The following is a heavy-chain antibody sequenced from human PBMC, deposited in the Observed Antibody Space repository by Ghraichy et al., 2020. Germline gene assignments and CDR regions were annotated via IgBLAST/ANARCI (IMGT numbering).Heavy chain of an antibody. CDR2: IIPIFGTA. J-gene: IGHJ6*02. CDR3: ARGRKDSGVGAGARHYYYGMDV. CDR1: GGTFSSYA. D-gene: IGHD3-3*01. V-gene: IGHV1-69*13. Sequence: SVKVSCKASGGTFSSYAISWVRQAPGQGLEWMGGIIPIFGTANYARKFQGRVTITADESTSTAYMELSSLRSEDTAVYYCARGRKDSGVGAGARHYYYGMDVWGQGTTVTVSS.